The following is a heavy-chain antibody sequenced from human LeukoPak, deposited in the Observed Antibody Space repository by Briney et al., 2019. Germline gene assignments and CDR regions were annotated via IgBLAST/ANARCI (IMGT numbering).Heavy chain of an antibody. CDR2: IYYSGST. J-gene: IGHJ4*02. CDR3: ARDRYCSSTSCYEYYFDY. D-gene: IGHD2-2*01. Sequence: PSETLSLTCTVSGGSISSSSYYWGWIRQPPGKGLEWIGSIYYSGSTYYNPSLKSRVTISVDTSKNQFSLKLSSVTAADTAVYYCARDRYCSSTSCYEYYFDYWGQGTLVTVSS. V-gene: IGHV4-39*07. CDR1: GGSISSSSYY.